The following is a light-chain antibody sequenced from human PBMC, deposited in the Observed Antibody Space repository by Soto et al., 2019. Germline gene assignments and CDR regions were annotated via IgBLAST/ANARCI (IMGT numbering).Light chain of an antibody. CDR3: QSYDSSSHLV. J-gene: IGLJ2*01. CDR1: SSNIGAGYD. CDR2: GNS. V-gene: IGLV1-40*01. Sequence: QSVLTQPPSVSGAPGQRVTISCTGSSSNIGAGYDVHWYQQLPGTAPKLLIYGNSNRPSGVPDRFSGSKSGTSASLAITGLQAEDEADYYCQSYDSSSHLVFGGGTKLIVL.